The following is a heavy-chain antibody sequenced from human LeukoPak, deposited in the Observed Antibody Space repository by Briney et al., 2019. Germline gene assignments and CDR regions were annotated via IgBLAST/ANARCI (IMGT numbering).Heavy chain of an antibody. V-gene: IGHV3-72*01. D-gene: IGHD1-26*01. CDR2: TRNKANSYTT. CDR3: ARELLRDDAFDI. J-gene: IGHJ3*02. Sequence: GGSLRLSCAASGFTFSDHYMDWVRQAPGKGLEWVGRTRNKANSYTTEYAASVKGRFTISRDDSKNSLHLQMNSLKTEDTAVYYCARELLRDDAFDIWGQGTMVTVSS. CDR1: GFTFSDHY.